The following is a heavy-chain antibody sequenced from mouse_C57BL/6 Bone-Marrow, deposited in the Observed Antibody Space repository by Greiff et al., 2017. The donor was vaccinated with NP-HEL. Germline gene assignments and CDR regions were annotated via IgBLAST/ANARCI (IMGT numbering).Heavy chain of an antibody. V-gene: IGHV1-63*01. Sequence: VKVVESGAELVRPGTSVKMSCKASGYTFTNYWIGWAKQRPGHGLEWIGDIYPGGGYTNYNEKFKGKATLTADKSSSTAYMQFSSLTSEDSAIYYCARRELGWFAYWGQGTLVTVSA. CDR1: GYTFTNYW. D-gene: IGHD4-1*01. CDR3: ARRELGWFAY. CDR2: IYPGGGYT. J-gene: IGHJ3*01.